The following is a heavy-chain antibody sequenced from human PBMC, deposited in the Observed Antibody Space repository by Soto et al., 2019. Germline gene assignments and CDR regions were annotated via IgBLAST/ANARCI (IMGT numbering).Heavy chain of an antibody. CDR3: AREETEDWYFDL. Sequence: QVQLQQWGAGLLKPSETLSLTCAVYGGSFSGYYWSWIRQPPGKGLEWIGEINHSGSTNYNPSLKSRVTISVDTYKNQFSLKLSSVTAADTAVYYCAREETEDWYFDLWGRGTLVTVSS. J-gene: IGHJ2*01. CDR2: INHSGST. V-gene: IGHV4-34*01. CDR1: GGSFSGYY.